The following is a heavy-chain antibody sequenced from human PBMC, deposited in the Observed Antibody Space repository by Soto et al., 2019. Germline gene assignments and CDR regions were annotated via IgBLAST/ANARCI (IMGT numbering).Heavy chain of an antibody. Sequence: GGSLRLSCSASGFTFSSYAMHWVRQAPGKGLEYVSAISSDGGSTYYADSVKGRFTISRDNSKNTLYLQMNSLRAEDTAVYYCARALWADDGFDIWGQGTMVTVS. J-gene: IGHJ3*02. CDR1: GFTFSSYA. CDR2: ISSDGGST. CDR3: ARALWADDGFDI. V-gene: IGHV3-64*04. D-gene: IGHD5-18*01.